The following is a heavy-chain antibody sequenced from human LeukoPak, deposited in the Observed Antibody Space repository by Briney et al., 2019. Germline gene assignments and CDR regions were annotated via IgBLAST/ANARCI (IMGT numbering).Heavy chain of an antibody. D-gene: IGHD2-21*02. CDR2: ISAYNGNT. Sequence: EASVKVSRKASGYTFTSYGISWVRQAPGQGLEWMGWISAYNGNTNYAQKLQGRVTMTTDTSTSTAYMELRSLRSDDTAVYYCARVSPVTRVVTAANQPKPFDYWGQGTLVTVSS. CDR3: ARVSPVTRVVTAANQPKPFDY. J-gene: IGHJ4*02. V-gene: IGHV1-18*01. CDR1: GYTFTSYG.